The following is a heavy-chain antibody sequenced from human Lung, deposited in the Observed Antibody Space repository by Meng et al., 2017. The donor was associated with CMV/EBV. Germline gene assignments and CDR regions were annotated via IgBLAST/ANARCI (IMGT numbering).Heavy chain of an antibody. CDR1: GYSFTTYA. D-gene: IGHD2-2*01. V-gene: IGHV1-3*01. Sequence: QLVQPGAGGKKPGASVKVSCNALGYSFTTYAMHWVLQAPEQRLQWMGWINAGNGNTKYSEKFQSRVTITRDTAASTAYMELSSLRSEDTAVYYCARTGCSISSCYDYWGQGTLVTVSS. CDR2: INAGNGNT. CDR3: ARTGCSISSCYDY. J-gene: IGHJ4*02.